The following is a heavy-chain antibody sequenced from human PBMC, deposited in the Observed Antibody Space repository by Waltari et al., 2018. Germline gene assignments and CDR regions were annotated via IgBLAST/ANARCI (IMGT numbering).Heavy chain of an antibody. CDR1: GYSISSGYY. D-gene: IGHD3-3*01. V-gene: IGHV4-38-2*02. CDR2: IYHSGST. J-gene: IGHJ6*03. Sequence: QVQLQESGPGLVKPSETLSLTCTVSGYSISSGYYWGWIRQPPGKGLEWIGSIYHSGSTYYNPSLKSRVTISVDTSKNQFSLKLSSVTAADTAVYYCARALEWLSTYYYYYMDVWGKGTTVTVSS. CDR3: ARALEWLSTYYYYYMDV.